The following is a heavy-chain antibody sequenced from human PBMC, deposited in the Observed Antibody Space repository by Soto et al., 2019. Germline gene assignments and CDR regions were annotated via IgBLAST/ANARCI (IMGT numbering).Heavy chain of an antibody. V-gene: IGHV1-46*03. J-gene: IGHJ3*02. D-gene: IGHD3-3*01. Sequence: GASVKVSCKASGYTFPSYYMHRVRQAPGQGLEWMGIINPSGGSTSYAQKFQGRVTMTRDTSTSTVYMELSSLRSEDTAVYYCANSITIFGVPPDTFDIWGQGTMVTVSS. CDR3: ANSITIFGVPPDTFDI. CDR1: GYTFPSYY. CDR2: INPSGGST.